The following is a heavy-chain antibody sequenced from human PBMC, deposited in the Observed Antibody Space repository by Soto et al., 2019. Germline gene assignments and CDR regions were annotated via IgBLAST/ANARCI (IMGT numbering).Heavy chain of an antibody. CDR3: ASPFTVPAAIGY. V-gene: IGHV1-69*13. Sequence: SVKVSCKASGGTFSSYAVSWVRQAPGQGLEWMGGILPIFGIANYAQKFQGRVTITADESTGTAYMELSSLRTEDTAVYYCASPFTVPAAIGYWGQGTTVTVSS. J-gene: IGHJ6*02. CDR1: GGTFSSYA. CDR2: ILPIFGIA. D-gene: IGHD2-2*02.